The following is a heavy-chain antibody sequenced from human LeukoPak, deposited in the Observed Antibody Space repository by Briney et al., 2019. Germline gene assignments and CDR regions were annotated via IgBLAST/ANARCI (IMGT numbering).Heavy chain of an antibody. CDR2: ISKDSYGI. D-gene: IGHD1-7*01. CDR1: GFNFNIYN. Sequence: GGSLRLSCAAGGFNFNIYNMNWVRQAPGKGLEWVSHISKDSYGISYADSVRGRFTVSRDNAKSSLYLQMSSLRDEDTAVYYCARDFRGNYSLDYWAQGTLVTVSS. V-gene: IGHV3-48*02. CDR3: ARDFRGNYSLDY. J-gene: IGHJ4*02.